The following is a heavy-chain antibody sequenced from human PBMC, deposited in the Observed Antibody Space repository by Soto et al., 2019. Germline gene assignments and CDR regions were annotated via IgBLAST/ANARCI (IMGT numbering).Heavy chain of an antibody. J-gene: IGHJ4*02. V-gene: IGHV3-53*01. Sequence: GGSLRLSCAASGFTVSSNYMSWVRQAPGKGLEWVSVIYSGGSTYYADSVKGRFTISRDNSKNTLYLEMNSLRAEDTAVYYCARESEDLTSNFDYWGQGTLVTVSS. CDR1: GFTVSSNY. CDR2: IYSGGST. CDR3: ARESEDLTSNFDY.